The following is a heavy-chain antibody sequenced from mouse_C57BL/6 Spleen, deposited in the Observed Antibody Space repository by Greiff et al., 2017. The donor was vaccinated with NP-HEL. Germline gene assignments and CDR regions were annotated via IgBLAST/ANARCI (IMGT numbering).Heavy chain of an antibody. CDR2: IDPETGGT. CDR1: GYTFTDYE. D-gene: IGHD2-14*01. V-gene: IGHV1-15*01. CDR3: TRGGYDRAWFAY. J-gene: IGHJ3*01. Sequence: VKLQQSGAELVRPGASVTLSCKASGYTFTDYEMHWVKQTPVHGLEWIGAIDPETGGTAYNQKFKGKAILTADKSSSTAYMELRSLTSEDSAVYYCTRGGYDRAWFAYWGQGTLVTVSA.